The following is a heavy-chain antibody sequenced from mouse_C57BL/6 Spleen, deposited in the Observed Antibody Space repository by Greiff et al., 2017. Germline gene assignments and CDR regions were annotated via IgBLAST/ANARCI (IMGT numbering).Heavy chain of an antibody. V-gene: IGHV5-17*01. Sequence: EVQVVESGGGLVKPGGSLKLSCAASGFTFSDYGMHWVRQAPEKGLEWVAYISSGSSTIYYADTVEGRFTIARDNAKNTLFLQMARLGSEDTAMYYCGRGAHRDYWGQGTTLTVSS. CDR1: GFTFSDYG. CDR2: ISSGSSTI. J-gene: IGHJ2*01. D-gene: IGHD3-1*01. CDR3: GRGAHRDY.